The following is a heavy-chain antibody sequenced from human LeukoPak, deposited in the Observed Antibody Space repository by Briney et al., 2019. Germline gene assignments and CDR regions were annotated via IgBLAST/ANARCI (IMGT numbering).Heavy chain of an antibody. D-gene: IGHD5-18*01. CDR1: GGTFSSYT. J-gene: IGHJ4*02. V-gene: IGHV1-69*02. Sequence: SVRVSCKASGGTFSSYTISWVRQAPGQGLEWMGRIIPILGIANYAQKFQGRVTITADKSTSTAYMELSSLRSEDTAVYYCAKTAERGYSDYWGQGTLVTVSP. CDR3: AKTAERGYSDY. CDR2: IIPILGIA.